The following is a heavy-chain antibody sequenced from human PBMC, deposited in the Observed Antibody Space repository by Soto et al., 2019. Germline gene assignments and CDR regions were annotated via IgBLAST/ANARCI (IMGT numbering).Heavy chain of an antibody. J-gene: IGHJ6*03. CDR3: ARGHGGGSGSRYMDV. CDR2: IYYSGST. Sequence: SETLSLTCTVSGDSISSSSYYWGWIRQPPGKGLEWIGSIYYSGSTYYNPSLKSRVTISVDTSKNQFSLKLSSVTAADTAVYYCARGHGGGSGSRYMDVWGKGPTVTVSS. V-gene: IGHV4-39*01. CDR1: GDSISSSSYY. D-gene: IGHD3-10*01.